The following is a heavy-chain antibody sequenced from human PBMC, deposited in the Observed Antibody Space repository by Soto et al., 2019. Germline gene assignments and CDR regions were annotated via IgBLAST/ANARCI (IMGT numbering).Heavy chain of an antibody. CDR3: AKETVEYYFDY. V-gene: IGHV3-30*18. CDR1: GFTFSIYG. CDR2: ISYDGSNK. Sequence: QVQLVESGGGVVQPGRSLRLSCAASGFTFSIYGMHWVRQAPGKGLEWVAVISYDGSNKYYADSVKGRFTISRDNSKNTLYLQMNSLRGEDTAVYYCAKETVEYYFDYWGQGTLGTVSS. D-gene: IGHD3-3*01. J-gene: IGHJ4*02.